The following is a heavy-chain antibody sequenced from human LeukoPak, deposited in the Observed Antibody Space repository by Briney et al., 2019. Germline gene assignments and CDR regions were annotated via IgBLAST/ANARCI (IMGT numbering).Heavy chain of an antibody. V-gene: IGHV1-3*01. Sequence: ASVKVSCKASGYTFTEYAMHWVRLAPGHGLEWTGWINADSGNTESSQRFQGRLSTTWDTSATTAYMELSSLTSEDTAVYYCARGGPNRSGWTLDYWGPGTLVTVSS. CDR2: INADSGNT. D-gene: IGHD6-19*01. J-gene: IGHJ4*02. CDR3: ARGGPNRSGWTLDY. CDR1: GYTFTEYA.